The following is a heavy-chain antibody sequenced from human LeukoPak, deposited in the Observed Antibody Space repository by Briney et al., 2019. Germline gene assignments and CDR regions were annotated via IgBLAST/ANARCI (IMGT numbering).Heavy chain of an antibody. CDR3: ARDEDGYSSGWYTR. J-gene: IGHJ4*02. CDR1: GGTFSSYA. Sequence: SVKVSCKASGGTFSSYAISWVRQAPGQGLEWMGRIIPILGIANYAQKFQGRVTITADKSTSTAYMELSSLRSEDTAVYYCARDEDGYSSGWYTRWGQGTLVTVSS. D-gene: IGHD6-19*01. V-gene: IGHV1-69*04. CDR2: IIPILGIA.